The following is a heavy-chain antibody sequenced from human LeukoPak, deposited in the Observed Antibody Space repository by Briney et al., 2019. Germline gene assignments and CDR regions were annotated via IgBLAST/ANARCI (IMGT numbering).Heavy chain of an antibody. D-gene: IGHD1-26*01. Sequence: SETLSLTCTVSGGSISSYYWSWIRQPPGKGLEWIGYIYYSGSTNYNPSLKSRVTISVDTSKNQFSLKLSSVTAVDTAVYYCATQWESDAFDIWGQGTMVTVSS. CDR2: IYYSGST. V-gene: IGHV4-59*08. CDR3: ATQWESDAFDI. J-gene: IGHJ3*02. CDR1: GGSISSYY.